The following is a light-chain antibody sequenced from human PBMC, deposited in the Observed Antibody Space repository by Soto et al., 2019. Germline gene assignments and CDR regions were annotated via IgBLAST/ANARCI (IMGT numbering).Light chain of an antibody. CDR2: DTT. Sequence: QAVVTQEPSLTVSPGGTVTLSCASSTGAVTSAYYPNWFQQKPGQAPRALIYDTTNKHSWTPARFSGSLLGGKAALTLSGVQPEEEADYYCLLYFDTIRVFGGGTKLTVL. J-gene: IGLJ3*02. CDR1: TGAVTSAYY. CDR3: LLYFDTIRV. V-gene: IGLV7-43*01.